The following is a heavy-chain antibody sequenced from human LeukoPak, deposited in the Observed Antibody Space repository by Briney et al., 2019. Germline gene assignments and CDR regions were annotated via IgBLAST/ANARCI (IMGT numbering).Heavy chain of an antibody. D-gene: IGHD3-22*01. CDR1: AFILDEYT. CDR2: ISWESTT. Sequence: PGGSLTLSCLASAFILDEYTLHWVRPAPGNTLEWVFLISWESTTYYTDSEKRRFPIYRDNSKESLYLQMDSLRSEDIALVEVLTYESSGSFFYFWGQRTLVTVS. J-gene: IGHJ4*02. CDR3: LTYESSGSFFYF. V-gene: IGHV3-43*01.